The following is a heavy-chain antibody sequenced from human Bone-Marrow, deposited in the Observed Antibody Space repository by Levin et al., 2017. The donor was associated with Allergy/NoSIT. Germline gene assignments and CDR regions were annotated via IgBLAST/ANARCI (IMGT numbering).Heavy chain of an antibody. CDR2: IDPNNGGT. Sequence: GGSLRLSCKAYGSTFSGHQMHWVRHAPGQGLEWMGMIDPNNGGTNYAPKFRGRVTMTSDTSINIAYLELSRLTSDDTAVYYCAKDWTLQYCADYWGQGSLITVSS. V-gene: IGHV1-2*02. J-gene: IGHJ4*02. CDR1: GSTFSGHQ. D-gene: IGHD4-11*01. CDR3: AKDWTLQYCADY.